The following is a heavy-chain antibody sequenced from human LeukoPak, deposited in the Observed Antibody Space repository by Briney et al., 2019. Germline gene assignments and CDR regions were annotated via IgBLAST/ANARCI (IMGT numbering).Heavy chain of an antibody. CDR3: ARAGYCRGGTCYSNYFDF. CDR1: GFTFSSYW. CDR2: IKQDGNEK. Sequence: GGSLRLSCAASGFTFSSYWMSWVRQAPGKGLGWVANIKQDGNEKYFVDSVKGRFSISRDNAKNSLYLQMSSLRAEDTAVYYCARAGYCRGGTCYSNYFDFWGQGTLVTVSS. V-gene: IGHV3-7*01. D-gene: IGHD2-15*01. J-gene: IGHJ4*02.